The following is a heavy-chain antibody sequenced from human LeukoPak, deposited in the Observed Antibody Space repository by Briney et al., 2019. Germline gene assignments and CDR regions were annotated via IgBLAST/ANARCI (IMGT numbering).Heavy chain of an antibody. V-gene: IGHV1-46*01. CDR2: INPSGGST. D-gene: IGHD5-18*01. CDR1: GYTFTSYY. CDR3: ARETPLPAAMATPFDY. J-gene: IGHJ4*02. Sequence: ASVKVSCKASGYTFTSYYMHWVRQAPGQGLEWMGIINPSGGSTSYAQKFQGRVTMTRDTSTSTVYMELSSLRSEDTAVYYCARETPLPAAMATPFDYWGQGTPVTVSS.